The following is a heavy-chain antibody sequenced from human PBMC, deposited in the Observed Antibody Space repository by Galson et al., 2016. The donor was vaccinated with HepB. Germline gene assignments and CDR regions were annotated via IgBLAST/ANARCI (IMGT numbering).Heavy chain of an antibody. CDR2: IVVGSGNT. V-gene: IGHV1-58*01. CDR1: GFSFSSSA. D-gene: IGHD3-3*01. Sequence: SVKVSCKASGFSFSSSAVHWVRQTRGQRLEWIGWIVVGSGNTNYAQKFQERVTITRVLSSGTAYMELSNLRSEDTAVYYCAGYDFWSGYYGYYFDNWGQGTLVTVSS. J-gene: IGHJ4*02. CDR3: AGYDFWSGYYGYYFDN.